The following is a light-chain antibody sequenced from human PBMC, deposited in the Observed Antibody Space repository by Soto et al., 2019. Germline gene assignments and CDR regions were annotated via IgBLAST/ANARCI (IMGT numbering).Light chain of an antibody. Sequence: EIVLTQSPATLSLSPGERATLSCRASQSVSRYLAWYQQKPGQAPRLLIYDASNRATGIPARFSGSGSGTDFPLPISSLEPEDFAVYYCHQRSDWPSTFGGGTKVQIK. V-gene: IGKV3-11*01. J-gene: IGKJ4*01. CDR2: DAS. CDR1: QSVSRY. CDR3: HQRSDWPST.